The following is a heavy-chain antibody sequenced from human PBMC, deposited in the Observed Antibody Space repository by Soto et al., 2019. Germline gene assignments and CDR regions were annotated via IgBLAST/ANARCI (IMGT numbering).Heavy chain of an antibody. CDR2: MSSYNKNT. CDR3: AREGYCSSGSCALYSHEYFGMDV. J-gene: IGHJ6*02. D-gene: IGHD2-15*01. V-gene: IGHV1-18*01. CDR1: GHAFTRYG. Sequence: ASVKVSCKASGHAFTRYGISWVRQAPGKGLEWMGWMSSYNKNTNSAQKFQGRVTMTRDTFTNTAYMDLRSLTSDDTAVYYCAREGYCSSGSCALYSHEYFGMDVWGQGTTVTVSS.